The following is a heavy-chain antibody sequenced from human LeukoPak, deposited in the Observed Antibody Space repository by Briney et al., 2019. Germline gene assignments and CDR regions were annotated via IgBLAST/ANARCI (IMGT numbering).Heavy chain of an antibody. J-gene: IGHJ6*03. Sequence: SVKVSCKASGGTFSSYTISWVRQAPGQGLEWMGRIIPIIGIANYAQKFQGRVTITADKSTSTAYMELSSLRSEDTAVYYCARDLGAPTGTTDYYYYYMDVWGKGTTVTVSS. CDR2: IIPIIGIA. V-gene: IGHV1-69*04. CDR3: ARDLGAPTGTTDYYYYYMDV. D-gene: IGHD1-1*01. CDR1: GGTFSSYT.